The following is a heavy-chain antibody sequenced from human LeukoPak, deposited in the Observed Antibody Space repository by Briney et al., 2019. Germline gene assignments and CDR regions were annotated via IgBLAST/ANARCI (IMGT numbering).Heavy chain of an antibody. CDR2: ISGSGDST. CDR1: GFSFSSYA. J-gene: IGHJ4*02. V-gene: IGHV3-23*01. D-gene: IGHD1-26*01. CDR3: AKDVRGSGTYWDY. Sequence: GGSLRLSCAASGFSFSSYAMTWVRQAPGKGLEWVSAISGSGDSTYDADSVKGRFTISRGNSKNTLYLQMKSLRAEDTAVYYCAKDVRGSGTYWDYWGQGTLVTVSS.